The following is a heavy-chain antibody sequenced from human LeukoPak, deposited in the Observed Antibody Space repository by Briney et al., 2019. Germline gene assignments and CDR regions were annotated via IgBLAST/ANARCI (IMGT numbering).Heavy chain of an antibody. CDR1: GYTFTGYY. Sequence: GSVKVSCKASGYTFTGYYMHWVREAPGQGLEWMGWINPNSGGTNYAQKCQGRVTMTRDTSISTAYMELSRLGSDDTAVYYCAGEPVIAVAGTLGSDYWGQGTLVTVSS. V-gene: IGHV1-2*02. D-gene: IGHD6-19*01. J-gene: IGHJ4*02. CDR2: INPNSGGT. CDR3: AGEPVIAVAGTLGSDY.